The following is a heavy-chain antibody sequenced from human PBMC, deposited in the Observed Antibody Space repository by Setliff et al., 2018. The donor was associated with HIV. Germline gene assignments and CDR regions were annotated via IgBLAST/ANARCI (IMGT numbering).Heavy chain of an antibody. CDR1: GFTFSNNN. D-gene: IGHD6-19*01. Sequence: GGSLRLSCAASGFTFSNNNMHWVRQAPGKGLEWLAFISSGGNDIYYADSVKGRFSISRDNSDNTVHVEMNSLRPDDTAMYYCVKDRRYSSGPQSYFDNWGQGTLVTVSS. CDR3: VKDRRYSSGPQSYFDN. CDR2: ISSGGNDI. J-gene: IGHJ4*02. V-gene: IGHV3-30*02.